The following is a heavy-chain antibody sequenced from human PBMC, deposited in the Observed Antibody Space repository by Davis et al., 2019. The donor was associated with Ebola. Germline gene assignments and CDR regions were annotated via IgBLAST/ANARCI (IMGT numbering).Heavy chain of an antibody. D-gene: IGHD4-17*01. J-gene: IGHJ3*01. CDR3: STAFNSVTDGFDF. Sequence: GGSLRLSCVASGFAFNTYAMSWVRQAPGKGLEWVAGISGSGVNTDYTDSVKGRFIISRDSAKNLLYLQMNTLKTEDTAMYYCSTAFNSVTDGFDFWGQGTMVTVSS. CDR2: ISGSGVNT. V-gene: IGHV3-23*01. CDR1: GFAFNTYA.